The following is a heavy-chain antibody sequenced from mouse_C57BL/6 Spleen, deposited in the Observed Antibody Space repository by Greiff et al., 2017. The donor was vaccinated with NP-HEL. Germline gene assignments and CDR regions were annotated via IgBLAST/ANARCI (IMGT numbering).Heavy chain of an antibody. Sequence: QVQLQQSGPELVKPGASVKISCKASGYAFSSSWMNWVKQRPGKGLEWIGRIYPGDGDTNYNGKFKGKATLTADKSSSTAYMQLSSLTSEDSAVYFCARRDYGSSPYDAMDYWGQGTSVTVSS. CDR3: ARRDYGSSPYDAMDY. J-gene: IGHJ4*01. CDR2: IYPGDGDT. V-gene: IGHV1-82*01. D-gene: IGHD1-1*01. CDR1: GYAFSSSW.